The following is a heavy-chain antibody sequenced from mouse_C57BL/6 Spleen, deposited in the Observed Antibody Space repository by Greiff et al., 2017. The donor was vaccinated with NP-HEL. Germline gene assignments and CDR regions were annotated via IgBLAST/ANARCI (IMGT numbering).Heavy chain of an antibody. CDR1: GFTFSSYA. CDR2: ISDGGSYT. V-gene: IGHV5-4*01. D-gene: IGHD2-3*01. CDR3: AREGYDGYYGGWFAY. J-gene: IGHJ3*01. Sequence: EVKVVESGGGLVKPGGSLKLSCAASGFTFSSYAMSWVRQTPEKRLEWVATISDGGSYTYYPDNVKGRFTISRDNAKNNLYLQMSHLKSEDTAMYYCAREGYDGYYGGWFAYWGQGTLVTVSA.